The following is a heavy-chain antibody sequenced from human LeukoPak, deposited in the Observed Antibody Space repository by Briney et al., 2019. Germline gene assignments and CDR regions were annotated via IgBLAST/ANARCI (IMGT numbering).Heavy chain of an antibody. Sequence: SVKVSCKASGGTFSSYAISWVRQAPGQGLEWMGGIIPIFGTANYAQKFQGRVAITTDESTSTAYMELSSLRSEDTAVYYCATWRHGSGSYPFDYWGQGTLVTVSS. D-gene: IGHD3-10*01. CDR3: ATWRHGSGSYPFDY. CDR1: GGTFSSYA. J-gene: IGHJ4*02. CDR2: IIPIFGTA. V-gene: IGHV1-69*05.